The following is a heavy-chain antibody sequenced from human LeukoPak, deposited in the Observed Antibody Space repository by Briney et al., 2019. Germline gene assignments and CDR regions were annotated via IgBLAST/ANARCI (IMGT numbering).Heavy chain of an antibody. V-gene: IGHV4-59*01. CDR3: ARDSPPRGSGSYYTRHDY. Sequence: PSETLSLTCTVSGGSISSYYWSWIRQPPGKGLEWIGYIYYSGSTNYNPSLKSRVTISVDTSKNQFSLQLSSVTAADTAVYYCARDSPPRGSGSYYTRHDYWGQGTLVTVSS. CDR1: GGSISSYY. D-gene: IGHD3-10*01. CDR2: IYYSGST. J-gene: IGHJ4*02.